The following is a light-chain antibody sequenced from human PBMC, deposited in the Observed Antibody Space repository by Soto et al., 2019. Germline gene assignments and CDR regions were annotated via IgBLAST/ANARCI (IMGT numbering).Light chain of an antibody. J-gene: IGKJ4*01. V-gene: IGKV3-20*01. CDR2: GAS. Sequence: DIVLTQSPGTLSLSPGERATLSCRTSESISSEYLAWYQQRPGQAPRLLIYGASSRATGVPDRFSGSGSGTDFTLTITALEPEDFAVYYCQHYEFGGGTKVEMK. CDR3: QHYE. CDR1: ESISSEY.